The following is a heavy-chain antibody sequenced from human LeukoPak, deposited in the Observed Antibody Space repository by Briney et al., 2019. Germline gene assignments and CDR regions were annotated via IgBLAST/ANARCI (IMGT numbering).Heavy chain of an antibody. CDR3: ARVGSSGWLWEMLNDY. CDR2: ISSSGSTI. CDR1: GFTFSDYY. Sequence: GGSLRLSCAASGFTFSDYYMSWIRQAPGKGLEWVSYISSSGSTIYYADSVKGRFTISRDNAKNSLYLQMNSLRAEDTAVYYCARVGSSGWLWEMLNDYWGQGTLVTVSS. V-gene: IGHV3-11*01. D-gene: IGHD6-19*01. J-gene: IGHJ4*02.